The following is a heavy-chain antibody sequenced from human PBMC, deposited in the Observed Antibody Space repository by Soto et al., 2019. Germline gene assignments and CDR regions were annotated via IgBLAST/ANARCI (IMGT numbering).Heavy chain of an antibody. D-gene: IGHD5-18*01. V-gene: IGHV3-30*18. J-gene: IGHJ4*02. CDR1: GFTFSGYG. Sequence: GGSLRLSCAAAGFTFSGYGMHWVRQAPGKGLEWVAVISYDGSNKYYADSVKGRFTISRDNSKNTRYLQMNSLRAEDTAVYYCAKDLHSYGYVDATFDYWGQGTLDTVSS. CDR3: AKDLHSYGYVDATFDY. CDR2: ISYDGSNK.